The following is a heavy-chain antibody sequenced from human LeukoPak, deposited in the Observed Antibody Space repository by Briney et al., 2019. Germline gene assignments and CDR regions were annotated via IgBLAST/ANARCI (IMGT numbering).Heavy chain of an antibody. J-gene: IGHJ4*02. D-gene: IGHD2-8*01. CDR3: ARGTSSWYAGALDY. V-gene: IGHV3-23*01. CDR1: GFTFGSYA. Sequence: PGGSPRLSCAASGFTFGSYAMTWVRQAPGKGLEWVSTISGSGGSTYHADSVKGHFTISRDNSKNTLYLQMNSLKGEDTAVYYCARGTSSWYAGALDYWGQGTLVTVSS. CDR2: ISGSGGST.